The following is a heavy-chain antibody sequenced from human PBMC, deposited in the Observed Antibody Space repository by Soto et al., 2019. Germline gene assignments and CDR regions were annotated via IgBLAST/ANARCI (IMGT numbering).Heavy chain of an antibody. CDR3: AREDGENRGSDALDL. V-gene: IGHV3-74*01. CDR2: IKGDGNAA. CDR1: GFTFSNNW. D-gene: IGHD3-10*01. Sequence: EVQLVESGGTLVQPGGSLRLSCVASGFTFSNNWMYWVRQTPGKGLVWVSRIKGDGNAARYAESVKGRFTISRDNSKNTLVLKKNSLRAEDTAAYYCAREDGENRGSDALDLWGRGTLVTVSS. J-gene: IGHJ3*01.